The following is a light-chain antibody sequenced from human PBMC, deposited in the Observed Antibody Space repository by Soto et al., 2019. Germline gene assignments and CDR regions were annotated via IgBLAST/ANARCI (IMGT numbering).Light chain of an antibody. CDR3: QQYGHSPRT. Sequence: EIVLTQSPGTLSLSPGERATLSCRASQSVADNYLAWYQQKPGQPPRLLIYAASRRAAGIPDTFSGSGSGTDFTLTITRLEPEDFALYYCQQYGHSPRTFGQGTKV. CDR2: AAS. V-gene: IGKV3-20*01. J-gene: IGKJ1*01. CDR1: QSVADNY.